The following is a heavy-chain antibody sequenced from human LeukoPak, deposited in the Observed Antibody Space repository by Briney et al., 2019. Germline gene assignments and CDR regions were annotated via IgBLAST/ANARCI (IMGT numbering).Heavy chain of an antibody. CDR2: INHSGST. V-gene: IGHV4-34*01. Sequence: SETLSLTCAVYGGSFSGYYWSWIRQPPGKGLEWIGEINHSGSTNYNPSLKSRVTISVDTSENQFSLKLSSVTAADTAVYYCARGTHYYDSSGYSDYFDYWGQGTLVTVSS. CDR1: GGSFSGYY. CDR3: ARGTHYYDSSGYSDYFDY. J-gene: IGHJ4*02. D-gene: IGHD3-22*01.